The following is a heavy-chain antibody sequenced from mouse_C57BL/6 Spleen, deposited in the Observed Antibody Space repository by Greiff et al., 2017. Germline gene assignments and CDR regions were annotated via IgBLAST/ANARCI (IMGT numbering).Heavy chain of an antibody. Sequence: EVKLVESGGGLVKPGGSLKLSCAASGFTFSDYGMHWVRQAPEKGLEWVAYISSGSSTIYYADTVKGRFTFSSDNAKNTLFLQMTSLRSEDTAMYYCARGAGPAWFAYWGQGTLVTVSA. V-gene: IGHV5-17*01. CDR2: ISSGSSTI. J-gene: IGHJ3*01. CDR3: ARGAGPAWFAY. CDR1: GFTFSDYG. D-gene: IGHD3-2*02.